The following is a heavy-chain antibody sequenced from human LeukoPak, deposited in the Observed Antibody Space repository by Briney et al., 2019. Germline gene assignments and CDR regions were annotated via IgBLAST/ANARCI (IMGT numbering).Heavy chain of an antibody. CDR3: AGNRILTGYYLFDY. D-gene: IGHD3-9*01. CDR1: GFTFSSYS. Sequence: GGSLRLSCAVSGFTFSSYSMNWVRQAPGKGLEWVSYISSSSSTIYYADSVKGRFTISRDNAKNSLYLQMNSPRAEDTAVYYCAGNRILTGYYLFDYWGQGTLVTVSS. V-gene: IGHV3-48*01. CDR2: ISSSSSTI. J-gene: IGHJ4*02.